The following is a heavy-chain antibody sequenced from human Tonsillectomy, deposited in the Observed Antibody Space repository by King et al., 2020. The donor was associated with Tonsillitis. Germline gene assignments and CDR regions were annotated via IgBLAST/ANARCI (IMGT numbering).Heavy chain of an antibody. CDR2: IIPIFDTT. CDR1: GGTFSSSA. V-gene: IGHV1-69*01. Sequence: VQLVQSGAEVKKPGSSVKVSCKTSGGTFSSSAINWVRQAPGQGLEWMGGIIPIFDTTNYEQKFQGRVTVTADESTNTAYMELSSLRSEDTAVYYCARDLGYYDSSGYQNWYFDLWGRGTLVTVAS. D-gene: IGHD3-22*01. J-gene: IGHJ2*01. CDR3: ARDLGYYDSSGYQNWYFDL.